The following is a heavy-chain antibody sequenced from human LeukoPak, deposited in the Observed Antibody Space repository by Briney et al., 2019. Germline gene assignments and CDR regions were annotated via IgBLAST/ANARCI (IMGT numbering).Heavy chain of an antibody. V-gene: IGHV3-30*02. CDR2: IRYDGTNK. D-gene: IGHD2-21*02. CDR3: AKEVVVTAIPIYFDY. Sequence: GRSLRLSCAASGFTFSSYGMHWVRQAPGKVLEWVAFIRYDGTNKYYADSVKGRFTISRDNSKNTLYLQMNSLRAEDTAVYYCAKEVVVTAIPIYFDYWGQRTLVTVSS. J-gene: IGHJ4*02. CDR1: GFTFSSYG.